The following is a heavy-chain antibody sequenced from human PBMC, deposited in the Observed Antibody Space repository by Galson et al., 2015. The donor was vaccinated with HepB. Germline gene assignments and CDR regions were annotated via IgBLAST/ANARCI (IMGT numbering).Heavy chain of an antibody. Sequence: SLRLSCAASGFTFSSHSMHWVRQAPGKGLEWVAVIWNDGSYKQYANFVKGRFTISRDNSKNTLYLQMSSLRADDTAVYYCARECCLWFAGTKWFDLWGQGTLVTVSS. CDR1: GFTFSSHS. CDR2: IWNDGSYK. J-gene: IGHJ5*02. D-gene: IGHD3-10*01. CDR3: ARECCLWFAGTKWFDL. V-gene: IGHV3-33*01.